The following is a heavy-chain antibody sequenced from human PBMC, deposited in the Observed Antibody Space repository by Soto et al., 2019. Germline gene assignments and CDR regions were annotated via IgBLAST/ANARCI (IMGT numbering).Heavy chain of an antibody. D-gene: IGHD3-3*01. J-gene: IGHJ6*02. CDR1: GFTFSSYA. CDR3: AKERSRSLWSGSPYYYGMDV. V-gene: IGHV3-23*01. CDR2: ISGSGGST. Sequence: GSLRLSCAASGFTFSSYAMSWVRQAPGKGLEWVSAISGSGGSTYYADSVKGRFTISRDNSKNTLYLQMNSLRAEDTAVYYCAKERSRSLWSGSPYYYGMDVWGQGTTVTVSS.